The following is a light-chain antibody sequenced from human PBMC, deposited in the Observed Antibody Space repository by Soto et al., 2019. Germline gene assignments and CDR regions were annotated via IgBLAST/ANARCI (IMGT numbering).Light chain of an antibody. CDR3: QQSYSTPWT. CDR1: QGIRSY. J-gene: IGKJ1*01. Sequence: DIQLTQPPSFLSASVGDRVTMTWRASQGIRSYLAWYQQKPGKAPKLLIYAASSLQSGVTSRFSGSGSGTDFTLTISSLQPEDFATYYCQQSYSTPWTFGQGTKVEIK. V-gene: IGKV1-39*01. CDR2: AAS.